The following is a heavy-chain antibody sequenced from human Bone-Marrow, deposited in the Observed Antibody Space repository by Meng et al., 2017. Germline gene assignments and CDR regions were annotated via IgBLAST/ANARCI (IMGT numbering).Heavy chain of an antibody. CDR2: ISSSGSTI. D-gene: IGHD3-10*01. J-gene: IGHJ4*02. CDR3: ARVLLWFGELFPEYYLDY. Sequence: GESLKISCAASGFTFSSYEMNWVRQAPGKGLEWVSYISSSGSTIYYADSVKGRFTISRGNAKNSLYLQMNSLRAEDTAVYYCARVLLWFGELFPEYYLDYWGQGTLVTVSS. V-gene: IGHV3-48*03. CDR1: GFTFSSYE.